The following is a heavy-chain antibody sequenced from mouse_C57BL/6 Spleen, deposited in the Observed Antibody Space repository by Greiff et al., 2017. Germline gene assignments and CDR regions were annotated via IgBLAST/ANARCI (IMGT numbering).Heavy chain of an antibody. Sequence: QVQLQQPGAELVKPGASVKLSCKASGYTFTSYWMQWVKQRPGQGLEWIGEIDPSDSYTNSNQKFKGKATLTVDTSSSTAYMQLSSLTSEDSAVYYCARYGGTSYFDDWGQGTTLTVSS. CDR2: IDPSDSYT. V-gene: IGHV1-50*01. CDR3: ARYGGTSYFDD. D-gene: IGHD1-1*01. J-gene: IGHJ2*01. CDR1: GYTFTSYW.